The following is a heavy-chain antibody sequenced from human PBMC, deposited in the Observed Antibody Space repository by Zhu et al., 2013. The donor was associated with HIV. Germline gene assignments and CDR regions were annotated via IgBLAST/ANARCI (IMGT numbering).Heavy chain of an antibody. J-gene: IGHJ4*02. D-gene: IGHD3-22*01. CDR2: MNPNSGNT. Sequence: QVQLVQSGAEVKKPGASVKVSCKASGYTFTSYDINWVRQATGQGLEWMGWMNPNSGNTGYAQKFQGRVTMTRNTSISTAYMELSSLRSEDTAVYYCARGPTEMRRNYYDSSGYNYWGQGTLVTVSS. CDR3: ARGPTEMRRNYYDSSGYNY. CDR1: GYTFTSYD. V-gene: IGHV1-8*01.